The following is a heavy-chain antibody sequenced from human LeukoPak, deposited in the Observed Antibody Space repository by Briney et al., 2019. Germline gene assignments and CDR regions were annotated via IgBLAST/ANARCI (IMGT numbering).Heavy chain of an antibody. Sequence: ASVEVSCKASGYTFTSYYMHWVRQAPGQGLEWMGIINPSGGSTSYAQKFQGRVTMTRDTSTSTVYMELSSLRSEDTAVYYCARDLTYCGGDCYSGFQHWGQGTLVTVSS. CDR1: GYTFTSYY. D-gene: IGHD2-21*02. J-gene: IGHJ1*01. CDR2: INPSGGST. CDR3: ARDLTYCGGDCYSGFQH. V-gene: IGHV1-46*01.